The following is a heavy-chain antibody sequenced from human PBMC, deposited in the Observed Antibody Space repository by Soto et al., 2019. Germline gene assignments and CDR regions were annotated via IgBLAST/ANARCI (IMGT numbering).Heavy chain of an antibody. CDR2: ISGSGGST. V-gene: IGHV3-23*01. CDR1: GFTFSSYA. D-gene: IGHD2-15*01. J-gene: IGHJ4*02. Sequence: PGGSLRLSCAASGFTFSSYAMSWVRQAPGKGLEWVSAISGSGGSTYYADSVKGRFTISRDNSKNTLYLQMNSLRAEDTAVYYCAKDLTCSGGSCYRDYWGQGTLVTVSS. CDR3: AKDLTCSGGSCYRDY.